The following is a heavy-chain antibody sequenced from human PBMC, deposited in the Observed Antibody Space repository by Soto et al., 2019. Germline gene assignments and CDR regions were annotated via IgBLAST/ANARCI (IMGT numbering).Heavy chain of an antibody. J-gene: IGHJ3*02. CDR1: GVSFETYG. D-gene: IGHD4-17*01. V-gene: IGHV3-9*01. Sequence: EVQLVESGGGLVQPGRSLRLSCAASGVSFETYGMHWVRQAPGKGPEWVSGVSWNTGSIGYADSVKGRFTIARDNAKKTLSLAMNSLRAEDTALYYCAKRTVRYGDSVGAVDIWGEGTMGTVAS. CDR2: VSWNTGSI. CDR3: AKRTVRYGDSVGAVDI.